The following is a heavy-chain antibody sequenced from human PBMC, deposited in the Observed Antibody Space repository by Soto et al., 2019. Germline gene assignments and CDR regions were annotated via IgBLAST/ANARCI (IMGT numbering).Heavy chain of an antibody. CDR3: AKLQGSSWLFDY. J-gene: IGHJ4*02. Sequence: GGSLRLSCAASGFAFGSYAMSWVRQAPGKGLEWVSIISDSGGSTHYADAVKGRFTISRDNSKNTLYLQMNSLRAEDTAVYYCAKLQGSSWLFDYWGQGTLVTVSS. V-gene: IGHV3-23*01. CDR2: ISDSGGST. CDR1: GFAFGSYA. D-gene: IGHD6-13*01.